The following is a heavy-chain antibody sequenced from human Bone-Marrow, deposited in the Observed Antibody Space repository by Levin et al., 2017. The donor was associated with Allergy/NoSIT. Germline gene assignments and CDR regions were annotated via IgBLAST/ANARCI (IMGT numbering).Heavy chain of an antibody. CDR3: ATHTMVRGVISLPFDY. CDR1: GFSFSSYW. J-gene: IGHJ4*02. V-gene: IGHV3-7*01. Sequence: PGGSLRLSCAASGFSFSSYWMSWVRQAPGKGLEWVANIKQDGFEKYYVDSVKGRFTISRDNAKNSLYLQMNSLRAEDTAVYYCATHTMVRGVISLPFDYWGQGTLVTVSS. CDR2: IKQDGFEK. D-gene: IGHD3-10*01.